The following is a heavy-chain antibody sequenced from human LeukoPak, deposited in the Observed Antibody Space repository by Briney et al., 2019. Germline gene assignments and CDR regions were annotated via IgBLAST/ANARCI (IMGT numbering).Heavy chain of an antibody. J-gene: IGHJ3*02. V-gene: IGHV3-48*03. CDR2: IGSSDSTT. CDR1: GFTFSSYE. Sequence: GGSLRLSCVASGFTFSSYEMNWVRQAPGKGLEWLSYIGSSDSTTHYADSVKGRFTISRDNAKNSLYLQMNSLRAEDTAVYYCAREGIAAAGSKGDAFDIWGQGTMVTVSS. CDR3: AREGIAAAGSKGDAFDI. D-gene: IGHD6-13*01.